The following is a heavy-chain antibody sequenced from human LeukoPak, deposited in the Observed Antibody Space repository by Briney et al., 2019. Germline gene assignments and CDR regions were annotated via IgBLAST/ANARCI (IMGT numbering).Heavy chain of an antibody. V-gene: IGHV3-66*01. Sequence: PGGSLRLSCAASGFTVSSNYMTWVRQAPGKGLEWVSVIYSGGSTYYADSVKGRFTISRDNSKNTLYLQMNSLRDEDTAVYYCAKSPRPRTVTTIFDYWGQGTLVTVSS. J-gene: IGHJ4*02. CDR2: IYSGGST. CDR1: GFTVSSNY. CDR3: AKSPRPRTVTTIFDY. D-gene: IGHD4-17*01.